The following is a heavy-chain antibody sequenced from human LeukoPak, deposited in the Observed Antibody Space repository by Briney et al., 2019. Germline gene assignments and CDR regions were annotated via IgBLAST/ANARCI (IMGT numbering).Heavy chain of an antibody. V-gene: IGHV1-2*02. CDR1: GYTFTGYY. J-gene: IGHJ4*02. CDR3: ARTRYGSGSYLVDY. D-gene: IGHD3-10*01. Sequence: ASVKVSCKASGYTFTGYYMHWVRQAPGQGLEWMGWINPNSGGTNYAQKFQGRATMTRDTSISTAYMELSRLRSDDTAVYYCARTRYGSGSYLVDYWGQGTLVTVSS. CDR2: INPNSGGT.